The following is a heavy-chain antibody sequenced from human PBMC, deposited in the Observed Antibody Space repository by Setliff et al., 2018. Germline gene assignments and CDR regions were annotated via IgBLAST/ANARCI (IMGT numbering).Heavy chain of an antibody. Sequence: GASVKVSCKVSGYRLIEVSMHWVRRAPGKGLEWMGGFDPEDEETVYAQKFQGRVTMTEDTSTDTAYMELSRLTSDDTAVYYCAKDRTNEYSSSFFTIIDYWGQGTLVTV. CDR1: GYRLIEVS. D-gene: IGHD6-6*01. V-gene: IGHV1-24*01. CDR3: AKDRTNEYSSSFFTIIDY. CDR2: FDPEDEET. J-gene: IGHJ4*02.